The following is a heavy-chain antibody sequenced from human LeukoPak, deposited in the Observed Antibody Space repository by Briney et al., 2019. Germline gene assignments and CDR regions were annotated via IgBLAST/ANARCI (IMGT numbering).Heavy chain of an antibody. J-gene: IGHJ4*02. Sequence: GGSLRLSCAASGFTFSSYWMSWVRQAPGKGLEWVANIKQDGSEKYYVDSVKGRFTISRDNAKNSLYLQMNSLRAEDTAVYYCARGGRLSSSIPGLFDYWGQGTLVTVSS. CDR3: ARGGRLSSSIPGLFDY. CDR2: IKQDGSEK. V-gene: IGHV3-7*01. CDR1: GFTFSSYW. D-gene: IGHD6-6*01.